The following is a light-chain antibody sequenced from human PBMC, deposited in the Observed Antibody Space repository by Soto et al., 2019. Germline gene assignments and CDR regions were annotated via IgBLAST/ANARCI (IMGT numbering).Light chain of an antibody. J-gene: IGKJ5*01. CDR1: QRVSSN. V-gene: IGKV3-15*01. CDR3: QQYNNWPPIT. CDR2: GAS. Sequence: IVMTQSPATRSVSPVERATLSFRASQRVSSNVAWYQQKPGQAPRLLLYGASARATGVPARFSGSGSGTEFTLTISSLQSEDFAVYYCQQYNNWPPITFGQGTRLEIK.